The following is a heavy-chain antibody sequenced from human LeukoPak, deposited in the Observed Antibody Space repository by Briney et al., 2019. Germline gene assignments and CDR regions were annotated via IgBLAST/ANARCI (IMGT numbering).Heavy chain of an antibody. CDR3: ARGGAWYYFDY. CDR1: GFTFSSYA. D-gene: IGHD2-8*02. V-gene: IGHV3-23*01. J-gene: IGHJ4*02. CDR2: ISGSGGST. Sequence: PGGSLRLSCAASGFTFSSYAMSWVRQAPGKGLEWVSAISGSGGSTYYADSVKGRFTISRDNAKNSLYLQMNSLRAEDTAVYYCARGGAWYYFDYWGQGTLVTVSS.